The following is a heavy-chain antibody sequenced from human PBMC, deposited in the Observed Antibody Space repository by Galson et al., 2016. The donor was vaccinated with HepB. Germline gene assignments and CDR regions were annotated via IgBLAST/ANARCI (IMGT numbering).Heavy chain of an antibody. Sequence: PALVKPTQTLTLTCSFSGFSLNASGVGVGWIRQPPGKALEWLALVYWYGDQRFSPSLKTRLDITKDASKNQVVLTMTNMDPADTGTYYCARGRMYDNFWSGNFDYWGPGTLVTVSS. J-gene: IGHJ4*02. V-gene: IGHV2-5*01. CDR3: ARGRMYDNFWSGNFDY. CDR2: VYWYGDQ. D-gene: IGHD3-3*01. CDR1: GFSLNASGVG.